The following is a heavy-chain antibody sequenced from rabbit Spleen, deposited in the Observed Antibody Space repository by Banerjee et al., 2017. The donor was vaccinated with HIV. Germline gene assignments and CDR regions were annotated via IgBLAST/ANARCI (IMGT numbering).Heavy chain of an antibody. CDR3: ARDTSSSFSSYGMDL. D-gene: IGHD1-1*01. V-gene: IGHV1S45*01. CDR1: RFSFSSSYW. Sequence: EESGGDLVKPEGSLTLTCTASRFSFSSSYWICWVRQAPGKGLEWIATIDAGSSGSTYYASWAKGRFTISKTSSTTVTLQVTSLTAADTATYFCARDTSSSFSSYGMDLWGPGTLVTVS. J-gene: IGHJ6*01. CDR2: IDAGSSGST.